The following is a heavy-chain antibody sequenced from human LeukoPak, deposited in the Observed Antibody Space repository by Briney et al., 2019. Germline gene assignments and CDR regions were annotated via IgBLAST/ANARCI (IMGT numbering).Heavy chain of an antibody. Sequence: KASETLSLTCAVSGGSTSSSNWWSWVRQPPGKGLGWIGEIYHSGSTNYNPSLKSRVTISVDTSKNQFSLKLSSVTAADTAVYYCARDLYCSSTSCYSPHYYGMDVWGQGTTVTVSS. CDR2: IYHSGST. V-gene: IGHV4-4*02. CDR1: GGSTSSSNW. D-gene: IGHD2-2*01. J-gene: IGHJ6*02. CDR3: ARDLYCSSTSCYSPHYYGMDV.